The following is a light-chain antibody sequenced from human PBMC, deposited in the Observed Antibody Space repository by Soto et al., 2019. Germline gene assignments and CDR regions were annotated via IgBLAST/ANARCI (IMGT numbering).Light chain of an antibody. CDR1: SSNIGNNF. CDR3: AAWDDSLNGHV. V-gene: IGLV1-51*01. CDR2: DNV. Sequence: QSALTQPPSVSAAPGQNVTISCSGTSSNIGNNFVSWYQHLPGTAPKILIYDNVKRPSGIPDRFSGFKSGASATLGITGLQTGDEADYYCAAWDDSLNGHVFGTGTKVTVL. J-gene: IGLJ1*01.